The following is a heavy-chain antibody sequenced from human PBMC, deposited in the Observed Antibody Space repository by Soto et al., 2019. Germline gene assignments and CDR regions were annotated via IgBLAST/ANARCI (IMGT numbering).Heavy chain of an antibody. Sequence: APRQGLEWMGWISAYNGNTNYAQKLQGRVTMTTDTSTSTAYMELRSLRSDDTAVYYCARRATYCSGGSCYSVYFDYWGQGTLVTVSS. D-gene: IGHD2-15*01. J-gene: IGHJ4*02. CDR2: ISAYNGNT. CDR3: ARRATYCSGGSCYSVYFDY. V-gene: IGHV1-18*01.